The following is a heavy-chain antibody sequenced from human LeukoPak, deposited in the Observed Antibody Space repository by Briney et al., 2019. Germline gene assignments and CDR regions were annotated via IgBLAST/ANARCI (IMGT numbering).Heavy chain of an antibody. V-gene: IGHV1-8*01. D-gene: IGHD6-19*01. J-gene: IGHJ5*02. CDR1: GYTFTIYD. CDR2: MNPNSGNT. Sequence: WASVKVSCKASGYTFTIYDINWVRQATGQGLEWMEWMNPNSGNTGYAQKFQGRVTMTRNTSISTAYMELSSLRSEDTAVYYCAKTSGYSSGCYNWFDPWGQGTLVTVSS. CDR3: AKTSGYSSGCYNWFDP.